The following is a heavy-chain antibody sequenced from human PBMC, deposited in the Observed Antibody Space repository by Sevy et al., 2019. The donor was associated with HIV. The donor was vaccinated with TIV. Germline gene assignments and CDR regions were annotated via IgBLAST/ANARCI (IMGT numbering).Heavy chain of an antibody. CDR1: GFTFGDYA. CDR3: TREYYDFWSGYYTFDY. CDR2: IRSKAYGGTT. V-gene: IGHV3-49*03. J-gene: IGHJ4*02. D-gene: IGHD3-3*01. Sequence: GGSLRLSCTASGFTFGDYAMSWFRQAPGKGLEWVGSIRSKAYGGTTEYAASVKGRFTISRDDSKSIAYLQMNSLKTEDTAVYYCTREYYDFWSGYYTFDYWGQGTLVTVSS.